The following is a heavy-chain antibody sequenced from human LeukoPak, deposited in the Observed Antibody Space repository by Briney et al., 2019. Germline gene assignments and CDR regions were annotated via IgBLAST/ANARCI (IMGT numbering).Heavy chain of an antibody. CDR1: GFTFSSYW. CDR2: IKHDGSEKQDGSEK. Sequence: GGSLRLSCAASGFTFSSYWMSWVRQAPGKGLEWVANIKHDGSEKQDGSEKNYVDSVKGRFTISRDNAKNSLYLQMNSLRAEDTAVYYCARSGRGVDSFYFYMDVWGKGTTVTVSS. V-gene: IGHV3-7*01. CDR3: ARSGRGVDSFYFYMDV. D-gene: IGHD3-10*01. J-gene: IGHJ6*03.